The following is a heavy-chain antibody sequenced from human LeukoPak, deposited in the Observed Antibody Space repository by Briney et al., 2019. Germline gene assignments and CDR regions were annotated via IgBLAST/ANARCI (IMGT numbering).Heavy chain of an antibody. J-gene: IGHJ4*02. Sequence: PSETLSLTCTVSGGSISSSSFYWGWIRQPPGKGLEWIGEINHSGSTNYNPSLKSRVTISVDTSKNQFSLKLSSVTAADTAVYYCARSEYDILTGFHDYWGQGTLVTVSS. D-gene: IGHD3-9*01. CDR3: ARSEYDILTGFHDY. CDR2: INHSGST. CDR1: GGSISSSSFY. V-gene: IGHV4-39*07.